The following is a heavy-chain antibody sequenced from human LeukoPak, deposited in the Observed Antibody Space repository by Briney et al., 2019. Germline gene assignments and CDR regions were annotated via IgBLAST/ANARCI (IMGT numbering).Heavy chain of an antibody. Sequence: SETLSLTCAVSGYSISSGYYWGWIRQPPGKGLEWIGSIYHSGSTYYNPSLKSRVTISVGTSKNQFSLKLSSVTAADTAVYYCASAWAVRSRHFDYWGQGTLVTVSS. CDR2: IYHSGST. CDR3: ASAWAVRSRHFDY. J-gene: IGHJ4*02. V-gene: IGHV4-38-2*01. CDR1: GYSISSGYY. D-gene: IGHD3-16*02.